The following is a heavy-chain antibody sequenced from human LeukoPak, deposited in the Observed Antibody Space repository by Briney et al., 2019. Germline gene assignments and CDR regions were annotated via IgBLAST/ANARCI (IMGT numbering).Heavy chain of an antibody. CDR2: IYYSGST. Sequence: SETLSLTCAVYGGSFSGYYWSWIRQPPGKGLEWIGYIYYSGSTNYNPSLKSRVTISVDTSKNQFSLKLSSVTAADTAVYYCARLGPYSNSHYWGQGTLVTVSS. CDR1: GGSFSGYY. V-gene: IGHV4-59*08. J-gene: IGHJ4*02. D-gene: IGHD4-11*01. CDR3: ARLGPYSNSHY.